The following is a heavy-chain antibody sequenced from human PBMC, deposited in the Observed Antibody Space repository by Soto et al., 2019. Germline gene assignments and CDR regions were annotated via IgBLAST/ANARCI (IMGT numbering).Heavy chain of an antibody. D-gene: IGHD3-22*01. CDR2: ISTFNGNT. Sequence: QVQLVQSGAEVKKPGASVKVSCKASGYTFINYDINWVRQAPGQGLEWMGWISTFNGNTKYAEKLQGRVTMTTDTSTSTAYMELRSLRSDDTAVYYCARWYYYDSSAPQGFPWGLGTLVTVSS. CDR1: GYTFINYD. CDR3: ARWYYYDSSAPQGFP. V-gene: IGHV1-18*01. J-gene: IGHJ5*02.